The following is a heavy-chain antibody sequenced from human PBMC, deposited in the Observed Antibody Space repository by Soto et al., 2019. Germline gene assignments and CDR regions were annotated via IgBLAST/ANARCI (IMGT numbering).Heavy chain of an antibody. D-gene: IGHD1-1*01. CDR2: IYATGTT. Sequence: SETLSLTCTVSGASICGFYWSWIRKSAGKGLEWIGRIYATGTTDYNPSLKSRVMMSVDTSKKQFSLKLRSVTAADTAVYYCVRDGTKTLRDWFDTWGQGISVTVSS. CDR3: VRDGTKTLRDWFDT. J-gene: IGHJ5*02. CDR1: GASICGFY. V-gene: IGHV4-4*07.